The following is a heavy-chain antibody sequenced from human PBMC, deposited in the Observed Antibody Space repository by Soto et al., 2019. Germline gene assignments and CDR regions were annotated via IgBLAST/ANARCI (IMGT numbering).Heavy chain of an antibody. CDR1: GYTFTKYY. Sequence: ASVKVSCKASGYTFTKYYVLWVRQAPGQGLEWVGRINPNTGGTNYAQKFQDRVTMTRDTSITTAYMELSRLRSDDTAVYYCARQLAYCGGDCYTGPIDYWGQGTQVTVSS. J-gene: IGHJ4*02. D-gene: IGHD2-21*02. V-gene: IGHV1-2*06. CDR2: INPNTGGT. CDR3: ARQLAYCGGDCYTGPIDY.